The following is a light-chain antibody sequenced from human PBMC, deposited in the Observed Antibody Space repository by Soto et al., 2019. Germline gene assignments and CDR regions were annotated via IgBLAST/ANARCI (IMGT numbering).Light chain of an antibody. V-gene: IGKV4-1*01. J-gene: IGKJ1*01. Sequence: DIVMTQSPDSLALSLGERATINCKSSQSVLYSTNNKNYLAWYQQKPGQPPKLLLYWASMRESGVPDRFSGSASGTDFTLTISSLQAEDVAVYYCHQYASSPWTFGPGTKVEIK. CDR2: WAS. CDR1: QSVLYSTNNKNY. CDR3: HQYASSPWT.